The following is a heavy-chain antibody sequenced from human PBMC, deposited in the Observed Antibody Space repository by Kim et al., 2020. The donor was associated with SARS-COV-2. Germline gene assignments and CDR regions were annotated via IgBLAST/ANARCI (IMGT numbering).Heavy chain of an antibody. CDR2: ISSSSSYI. CDR3: ARDSALEYQLLEHNFDY. Sequence: GGSLRLSCAASGFTFSSYSMNWVRQAPGKGLEWVSSISSSSSYIYYADSVKGRFTISRDNAKNSLYLQMNSLRAEDTAVYYCARDSALEYQLLEHNFDYWGQGTLVTVSS. CDR1: GFTFSSYS. V-gene: IGHV3-21*01. J-gene: IGHJ4*02. D-gene: IGHD2-2*01.